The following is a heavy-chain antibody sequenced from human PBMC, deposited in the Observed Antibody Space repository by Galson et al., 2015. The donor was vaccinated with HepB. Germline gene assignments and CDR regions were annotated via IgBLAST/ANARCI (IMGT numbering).Heavy chain of an antibody. V-gene: IGHV6-1*01. Sequence: CAISGDSVSSNSAAWNWIRQSPSRGLEWLGRTYYRSKWYNDYAVSVKSRITINPDTSKNQFSLQLNSVTPEDTAVYYCARDSWSGRHNYYGMDVWGQGTTVTVSS. J-gene: IGHJ6*02. D-gene: IGHD3-10*01. CDR3: ARDSWSGRHNYYGMDV. CDR2: TYYRSKWYN. CDR1: GDSVSSNSAA.